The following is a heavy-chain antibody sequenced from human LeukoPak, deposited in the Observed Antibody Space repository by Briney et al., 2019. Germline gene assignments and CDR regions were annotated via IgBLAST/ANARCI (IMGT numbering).Heavy chain of an antibody. CDR2: IYYSGST. V-gene: IGHV4-59*01. D-gene: IGHD6-13*01. J-gene: IGHJ5*02. Sequence: PSETLSLTCTVSGGSISSYYWSWIRQPPGKGLEWIGYIYYSGSTNYNPSLKSRVTISVDTSKNQFSLKLSSVTAADTAVYYCARVPPPVAAAGTPWFDPWGQGTLVTVSS. CDR3: ARVPPPVAAAGTPWFDP. CDR1: GGSISSYY.